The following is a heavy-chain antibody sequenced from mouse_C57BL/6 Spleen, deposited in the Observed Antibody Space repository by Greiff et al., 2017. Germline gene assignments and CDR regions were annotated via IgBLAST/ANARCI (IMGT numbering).Heavy chain of an antibody. CDR3: TRAGSNYFDY. D-gene: IGHD5-1*01. V-gene: IGHV5-9-1*02. CDR2: ISSGGDYI. J-gene: IGHJ2*01. CDR1: GFTFSSYA. Sequence: EVMLVESGEGLVKPGWSLKLSCAASGFTFSSYAMSWVRQTPEKRLEWVAYISSGGDYIYYADTVKGRFTISRDNARNTLYLQMSSLKSEDTAMYYCTRAGSNYFDYWGQGTTLTVSS.